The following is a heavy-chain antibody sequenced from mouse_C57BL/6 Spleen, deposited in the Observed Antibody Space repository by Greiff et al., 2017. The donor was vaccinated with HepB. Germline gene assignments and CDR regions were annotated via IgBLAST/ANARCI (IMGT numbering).Heavy chain of an antibody. Sequence: EVQRVESGPGLVKPSQSLSLTCSVTGYSITSGYYWYWIRQFPGNNLEWMGYISYDGSNNYNPSLKNRISITRDTSKNQFFLKLNSVTTEDTATYYCARGGYGSSSWFAYWGQGTLVTVSA. CDR1: GYSITSGYY. CDR3: ARGGYGSSSWFAY. V-gene: IGHV3-6*01. D-gene: IGHD1-1*01. J-gene: IGHJ3*01. CDR2: ISYDGSN.